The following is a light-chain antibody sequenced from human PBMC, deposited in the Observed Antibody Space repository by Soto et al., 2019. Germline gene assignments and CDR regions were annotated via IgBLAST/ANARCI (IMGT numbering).Light chain of an antibody. J-gene: IGKJ2*01. Sequence: DSQMTQSPSSLSASVGDRVTITCRASQSIGTYLNWYLQKPGKAPQLLIHAASSLQTGVPSRFSGSGSGTEFTLTISSLQPEDFASFYCHQSFSTPHTFGQGTKLAIK. CDR2: AAS. CDR3: HQSFSTPHT. V-gene: IGKV1-39*01. CDR1: QSIGTY.